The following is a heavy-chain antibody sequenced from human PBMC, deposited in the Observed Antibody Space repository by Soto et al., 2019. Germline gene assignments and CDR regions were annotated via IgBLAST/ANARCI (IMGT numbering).Heavy chain of an antibody. CDR1: GYTFTSYG. D-gene: IGHD3-9*01. V-gene: IGHV1-18*01. CDR3: ARDVPTYYDILTDSGDYYYGMDV. CDR2: ISAYNGNT. J-gene: IGHJ6*02. Sequence: QVQLVQSGAEVKKPGASVKVSCKASGYTFTSYGISWVRQAPGQGLEWMGWISAYNGNTNYAQKLQGRVTMTTDTYTSTAYMELRSLRSDDTAVYYCARDVPTYYDILTDSGDYYYGMDVWGQGTTVTVSS.